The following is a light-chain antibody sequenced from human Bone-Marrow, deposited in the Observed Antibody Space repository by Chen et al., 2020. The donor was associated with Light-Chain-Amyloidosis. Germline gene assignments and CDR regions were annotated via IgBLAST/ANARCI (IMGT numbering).Light chain of an antibody. J-gene: IGLJ2*01. V-gene: IGLV3-21*03. CDR2: DDS. CDR1: DIETTT. Sequence: SYVLTQPPSVSVAPGKTARITCGGDDIETTTVQWYQQRPGQAPLLVVYDDSDRPSGVSERCSGYNSGNTATLTISGVEAGDEADYDGQVGDTKNDHHVLFGAGTKLTVL. CDR3: QVGDTKNDHHVL.